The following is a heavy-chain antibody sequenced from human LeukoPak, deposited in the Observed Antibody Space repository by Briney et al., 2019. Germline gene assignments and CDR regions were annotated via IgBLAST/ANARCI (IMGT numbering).Heavy chain of an antibody. CDR3: ARGSEYYYYYMDV. J-gene: IGHJ6*03. D-gene: IGHD6-25*01. CDR2: IKQDGSEK. Sequence: GGSLRLSCAASGFTFSSYWMSWVRQAPGMGLEWVANIKQDGSEKYYVDSVKGRLTISRDNAKNSLYLQMNSLRAEDTAVYYCARGSEYYYYYMDVWGKGTTVTVSS. V-gene: IGHV3-7*01. CDR1: GFTFSSYW.